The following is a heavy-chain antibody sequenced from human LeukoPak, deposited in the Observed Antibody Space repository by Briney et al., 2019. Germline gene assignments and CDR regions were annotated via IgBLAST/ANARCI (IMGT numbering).Heavy chain of an antibody. CDR1: GYTFTSYA. D-gene: IGHD3-10*01. V-gene: IGHV1-46*01. Sequence: ASVKVSCKASGYTFTSYAMNWVRQAPGQGLEWMGIINPSGGSTSYAQKSQGRVTMTRDTSTSTVYMELSSLRSEDTAVYYCAREYGSGSYYRGIYSHWGQGTLVTVSS. J-gene: IGHJ4*02. CDR3: AREYGSGSYYRGIYSH. CDR2: INPSGGST.